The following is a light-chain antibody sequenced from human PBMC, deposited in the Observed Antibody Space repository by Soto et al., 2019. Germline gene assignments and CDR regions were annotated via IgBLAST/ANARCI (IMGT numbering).Light chain of an antibody. Sequence: QSALTQPASVSGSPGQSITISCTGTSSDVGAYNYVSWYQQYPGKAPKLMIYEVKNRPSGVSNRFSGSRSGSTASLTISGLQADDEADYDCSSYTTNTTGGYVFGTGTKLTVL. CDR3: SSYTTNTTGGYV. J-gene: IGLJ1*01. V-gene: IGLV2-14*01. CDR1: SSDVGAYNY. CDR2: EVK.